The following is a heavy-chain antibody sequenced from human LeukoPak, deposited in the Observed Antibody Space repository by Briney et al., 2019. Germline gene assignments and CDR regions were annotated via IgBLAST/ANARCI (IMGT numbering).Heavy chain of an antibody. Sequence: PGGSLRLSCAASGFTFSSYWMHWVRQAPGKGLLWVARINTDGKATTYADSVKGRFTVSRDNARDTVYLQMNSLRAEDTSVYYCAGDPGNFYLPYYDYIDVWGKGTTVTVSS. CDR3: AGDPGNFYLPYYDYIDV. D-gene: IGHD1-26*01. V-gene: IGHV3-74*01. J-gene: IGHJ6*03. CDR1: GFTFSSYW. CDR2: INTDGKAT.